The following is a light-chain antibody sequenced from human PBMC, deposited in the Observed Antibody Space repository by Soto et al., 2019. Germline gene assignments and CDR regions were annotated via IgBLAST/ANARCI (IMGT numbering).Light chain of an antibody. Sequence: EIVLTQSPDTLSLSPGDRATLSCRASQSIGSYLAWYQQKPGQAPRLLIYDASNRATGIPARFSGGGSGTDFTLTINSLEPEDFAVYYCLQRSDWPPITFGLGTRLDSK. J-gene: IGKJ5*01. CDR1: QSIGSY. V-gene: IGKV3-11*01. CDR3: LQRSDWPPIT. CDR2: DAS.